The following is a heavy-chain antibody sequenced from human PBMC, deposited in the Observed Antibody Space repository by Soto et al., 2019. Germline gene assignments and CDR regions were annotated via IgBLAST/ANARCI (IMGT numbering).Heavy chain of an antibody. Sequence: SLKISCAASGFTFDDYAMHWVRQAPGKGLEWVSGISWNSGSIGYADSVKGRFTISRDNAKNSLYLQMNSLRAEDTALYYCAKGSRGYSYGYFDYWGQGTLVTVSS. CDR1: GFTFDDYA. V-gene: IGHV3-9*01. CDR2: ISWNSGSI. D-gene: IGHD5-18*01. J-gene: IGHJ4*02. CDR3: AKGSRGYSYGYFDY.